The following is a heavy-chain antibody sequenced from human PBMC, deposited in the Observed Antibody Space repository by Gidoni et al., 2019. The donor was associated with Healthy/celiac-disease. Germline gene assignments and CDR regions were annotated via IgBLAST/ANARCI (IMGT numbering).Heavy chain of an antibody. D-gene: IGHD3-10*01. CDR1: GFTFSSYW. Sequence: EVQLVESGGGLVQPGGSLRLSCAASGFTFSSYWMSWVRQAPGKGLEWVANIKQDGSEKYYVDSVKGRFTISRDNAKNSLYLQMNSLRAEDTAVYYCARDRYCELWFGEGPVGPSCRSSGMDVWGQGTTVTVSS. V-gene: IGHV3-7*04. CDR3: ARDRYCELWFGEGPVGPSCRSSGMDV. CDR2: IKQDGSEK. J-gene: IGHJ6*02.